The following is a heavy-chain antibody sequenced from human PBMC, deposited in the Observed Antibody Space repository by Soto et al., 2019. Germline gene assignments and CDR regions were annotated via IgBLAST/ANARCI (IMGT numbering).Heavy chain of an antibody. CDR3: ASPSDNGGNDAFDI. J-gene: IGHJ3*02. CDR2: IYYSGST. D-gene: IGHD1-1*01. CDR1: GGSISSYY. V-gene: IGHV4-59*08. Sequence: SETLSLTCTVSGGSISSYYWSWIRQPPGKGLEWIGYIYYSGSTNYNPSLKSRVTISVDTSKNQFSLKLSSVTAADTAVYYCASPSDNGGNDAFDIWGQGTMVTVSS.